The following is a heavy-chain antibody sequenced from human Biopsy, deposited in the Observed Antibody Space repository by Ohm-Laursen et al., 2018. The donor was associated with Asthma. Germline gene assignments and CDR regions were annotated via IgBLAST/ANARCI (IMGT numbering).Heavy chain of an antibody. Sequence: AASVKVSCKSLGGTFNTYGIGWVRQAPGQGLGWMGGSNSVFGTTTYPQKFQDRVTITADDSTSTVYMELSSLRSEDTAVYYCARKAGSCISRTCYSLDFWGQGTLVTVSS. CDR1: GGTFNTYG. V-gene: IGHV1-69*13. CDR2: SNSVFGTT. J-gene: IGHJ4*02. CDR3: ARKAGSCISRTCYSLDF. D-gene: IGHD2-2*01.